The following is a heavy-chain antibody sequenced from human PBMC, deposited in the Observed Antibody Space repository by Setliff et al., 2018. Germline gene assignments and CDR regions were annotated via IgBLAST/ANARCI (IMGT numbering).Heavy chain of an antibody. J-gene: IGHJ6*02. CDR3: AGEFYSFWSGYTDRQYYFYGMDV. CDR1: GGTSSSYA. V-gene: IGHV1-69*13. Sequence: SVKVSCKASGGTSSSYAISWVRQAPGQGFEWMGGIIPVFGTADYAQKFQGRVTITADESTTTFYMEVSSLRSDDTAVYYCAGEFYSFWSGYTDRQYYFYGMDVWGQGTTVTVSS. CDR2: IIPVFGTA. D-gene: IGHD3-3*01.